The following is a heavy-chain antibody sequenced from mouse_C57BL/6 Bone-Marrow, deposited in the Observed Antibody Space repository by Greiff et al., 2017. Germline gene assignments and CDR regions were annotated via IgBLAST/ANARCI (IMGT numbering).Heavy chain of an antibody. CDR2: ISSGGSYT. J-gene: IGHJ1*03. V-gene: IGHV5-6*01. CDR1: GFTFSSYG. Sequence: EVHLVESGGDLVKPGGSLKLSCAASGFTFSSYGMSWVRQTPDKRLEWVATISSGGSYTYYPDSVKGRFTISRDNAKNTLYLQMSSLKSEDTAMYYCARGSYWYFDVWGTGTTVTVSS. CDR3: ARGSYWYFDV. D-gene: IGHD1-1*01.